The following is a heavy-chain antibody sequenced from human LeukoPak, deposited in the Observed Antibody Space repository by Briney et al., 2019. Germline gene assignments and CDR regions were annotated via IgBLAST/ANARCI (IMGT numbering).Heavy chain of an antibody. CDR3: ARHPYDFVWGSYRPTYLDY. V-gene: IGHV4-59*08. J-gene: IGHJ4*02. Sequence: SETLSLTCTVSGGSISGYYWSWIRQPPGKGLEWIGYIYYSGSTNYSPSLKSRGTISVDTSKNQFSLRLSSVTAADTAVYYCARHPYDFVWGSYRPTYLDYWGQGTLVTVSS. D-gene: IGHD3-16*02. CDR1: GGSISGYY. CDR2: IYYSGST.